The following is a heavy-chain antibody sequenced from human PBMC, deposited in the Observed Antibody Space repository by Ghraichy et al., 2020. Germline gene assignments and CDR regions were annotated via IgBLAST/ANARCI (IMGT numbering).Heavy chain of an antibody. Sequence: SETLSLTCTVSGGSISSYYWSWIRQPPGKGLEWIGYIYYSGSTNYNPSLKSRVTISVDTSKNQFSLKLSSVTAADTAVYYCASLGRGVALRSYYYGMDVWGQGTTVTVSS. CDR1: GGSISSYY. CDR3: ASLGRGVALRSYYYGMDV. V-gene: IGHV4-59*01. D-gene: IGHD3-10*01. CDR2: IYYSGST. J-gene: IGHJ6*02.